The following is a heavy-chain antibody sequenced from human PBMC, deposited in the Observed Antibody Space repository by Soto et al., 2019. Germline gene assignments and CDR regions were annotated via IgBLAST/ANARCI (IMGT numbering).Heavy chain of an antibody. V-gene: IGHV3-74*01. CDR2: INSDGSST. J-gene: IGHJ4*02. Sequence: GGSLRLSCAASGFTFSSHWMHWVRQAPGKGLVWVSRINSDGSSTSYADSVKGRFTISRDNAKNTLYLQMNSLRAEDTAVYYCASIYHGYSSGWSPIDYWGQGTLVTVSS. CDR3: ASIYHGYSSGWSPIDY. CDR1: GFTFSSHW. D-gene: IGHD6-19*01.